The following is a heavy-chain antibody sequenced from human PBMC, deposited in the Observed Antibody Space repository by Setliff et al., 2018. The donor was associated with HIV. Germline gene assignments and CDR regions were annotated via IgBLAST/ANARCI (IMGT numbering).Heavy chain of an antibody. CDR1: GGSISSDSYY. V-gene: IGHV4-39*01. D-gene: IGHD1-26*01. J-gene: IGHJ3*02. CDR3: ARLFQWMSYSFDI. CDR2: INSGGYT. Sequence: NPSETLSLTCSVAGGSISSDSYYWGWVRQTPGKGLEWIGSINSGGYTYHSPSLKTRVTISIDTSKKQFSLKLSSVTAADTGVYFCARLFQWMSYSFDIWGQGKVVTVSS.